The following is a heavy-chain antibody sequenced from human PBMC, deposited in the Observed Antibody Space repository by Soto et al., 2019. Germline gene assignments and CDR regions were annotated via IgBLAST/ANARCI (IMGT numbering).Heavy chain of an antibody. D-gene: IGHD6-13*01. CDR3: ARAAGIAAAGRGWFDP. CDR2: IVVGSGNT. CDR1: GFTFTSSA. Sequence: SVKVSCKASGFTFTSSAVQWVRQARGQRLEWIGWIVVGSGNTNYAQKFQERVTITRDMSTSTAYMELSSVTAADTAVYYCARAAGIAAAGRGWFDPWGQGTLVTVSS. V-gene: IGHV1-58*01. J-gene: IGHJ5*02.